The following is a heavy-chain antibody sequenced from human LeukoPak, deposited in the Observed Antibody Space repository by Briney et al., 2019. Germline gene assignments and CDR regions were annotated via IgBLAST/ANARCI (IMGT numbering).Heavy chain of an antibody. V-gene: IGHV3-48*01. CDR3: ARVGPRTMIVVVPQDAFDI. J-gene: IGHJ3*02. CDR2: ISSSSSTI. CDR1: GFTFSSYS. D-gene: IGHD3-22*01. Sequence: RPGGSLRLSCAASGFTFSSYSMNWVRQAPGKGLEWVSYISSSSSTIYYADSVKGRFTISRDNAKNSLYLQMNSLRAEDTAVYYCARVGPRTMIVVVPQDAFDIWGQGTMVTVSS.